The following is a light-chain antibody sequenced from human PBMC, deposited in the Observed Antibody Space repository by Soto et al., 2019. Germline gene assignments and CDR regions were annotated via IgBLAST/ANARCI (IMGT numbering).Light chain of an antibody. CDR3: SSYTSSSTVV. CDR2: DVS. J-gene: IGLJ2*01. CDR1: SRDVGGYNY. Sequence: QSALTQPASVSGSPGQSITISCTGTSRDVGGYNYVSWYQQHPGKAPKLMSYDVSNRPSGVSNRFSGSKSGNTASLTISGLQAEDEADYYCSSYTSSSTVVFGGGTKLTVL. V-gene: IGLV2-14*01.